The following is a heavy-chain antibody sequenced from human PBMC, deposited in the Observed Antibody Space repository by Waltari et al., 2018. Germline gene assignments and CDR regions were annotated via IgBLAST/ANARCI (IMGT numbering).Heavy chain of an antibody. CDR2: INPGSGIT. V-gene: IGHV1-2*02. CDR1: GYSFTGTL. Sequence: QVQLVQSGAELREPGASVKVSCKASGYSFTGTLIHWVRQAPGQGLEWMGWINPGSGITNDAQKFQGRVTMTRDTSISTADVELSSLRIDDTAAYYCATKGVVLPATFDYWGQGTLVTVSS. D-gene: IGHD2-15*01. J-gene: IGHJ4*02. CDR3: ATKGVVLPATFDY.